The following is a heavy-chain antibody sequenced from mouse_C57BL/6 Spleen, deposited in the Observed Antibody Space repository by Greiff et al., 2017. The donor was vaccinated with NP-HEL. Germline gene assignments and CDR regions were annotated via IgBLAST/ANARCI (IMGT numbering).Heavy chain of an antibody. V-gene: IGHV5-9-1*02. CDR3: TSGIYYGNSYYYAMDY. D-gene: IGHD2-1*01. CDR2: ISSGGDYI. CDR1: GFTFSSYA. J-gene: IGHJ4*01. Sequence: EVRLVESGEGLVKPGGSLKLSCAASGFTFSSYAMSWVRQTPEKRLEWVAYISSGGDYIYYADTVKGRFTISRDNARNTLYLQMSSLKSEDTAMYYCTSGIYYGNSYYYAMDYWGQGTSVTVSS.